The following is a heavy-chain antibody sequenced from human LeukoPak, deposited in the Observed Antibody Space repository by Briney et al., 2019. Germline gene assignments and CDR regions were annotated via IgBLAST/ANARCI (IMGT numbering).Heavy chain of an antibody. Sequence: SETLSLTCTVSGGSISTYYWSWIRQPPGKGLEWIWYIYYSGSTNYNPSLKSRVTISVDTSKNQFSLKLSSVTAADTAVYYCARGHPGLGPYFDYWGQGTLVTVSS. CDR1: GGSISTYY. D-gene: IGHD6-19*01. CDR2: IYYSGST. CDR3: ARGHPGLGPYFDY. V-gene: IGHV4-59*01. J-gene: IGHJ4*02.